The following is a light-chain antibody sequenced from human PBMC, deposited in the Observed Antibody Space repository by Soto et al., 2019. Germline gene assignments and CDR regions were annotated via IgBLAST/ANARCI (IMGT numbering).Light chain of an antibody. V-gene: IGKV1-39*01. CDR3: LQSYSSPRT. J-gene: IGKJ2*01. Sequence: DIQMTPSPSSLSASVGDRVTITCRASQTISCYLNWYLQKAGKALKLLIYAAFSLQSGVPSRFSRSGSGTHFTLIISSLQPEDIAAYYCLQSYSSPRTFGQGTNLEIK. CDR2: AAF. CDR1: QTISCY.